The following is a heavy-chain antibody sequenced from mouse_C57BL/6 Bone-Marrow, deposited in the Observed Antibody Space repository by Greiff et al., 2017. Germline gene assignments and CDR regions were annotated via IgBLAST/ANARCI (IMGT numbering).Heavy chain of an antibody. CDR3: AKNLYSDYDRGAY. Sequence: QVHVKQSGPGLVQPSQSLSITCTVSGFSLTSYGVHWVRQSPGKGLEWLGVIWRGGSTDYNAAFMSSLSLTKDNSTSQVFFKMNSLQTDDTAIYYCAKNLYSDYDRGAYGGQGTLVTVSA. CDR1: GFSLTSYG. J-gene: IGHJ3*01. D-gene: IGHD2-4*01. V-gene: IGHV2-5*01. CDR2: IWRGGST.